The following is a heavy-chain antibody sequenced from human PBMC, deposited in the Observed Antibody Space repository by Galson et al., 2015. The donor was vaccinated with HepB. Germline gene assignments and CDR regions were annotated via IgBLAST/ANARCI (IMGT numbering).Heavy chain of an antibody. CDR2: MSHDGRNK. Sequence: SLRLSCAASGFSFNTYGMHWVRQAPGEGLEWVVAMSHDGRNKFYADSVKGRFQISRDNSMNTLYLQMNSLRAEDTALYYCAKDAFRFSIIRWYFDLWGRGTLVAVSS. CDR1: GFSFNTYG. V-gene: IGHV3-30*18. J-gene: IGHJ2*01. CDR3: AKDAFRFSIIRWYFDL. D-gene: IGHD2/OR15-2a*01.